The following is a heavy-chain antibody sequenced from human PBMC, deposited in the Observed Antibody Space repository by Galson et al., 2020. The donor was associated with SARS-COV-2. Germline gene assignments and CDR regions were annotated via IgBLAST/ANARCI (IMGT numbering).Heavy chain of an antibody. CDR3: ARMANNDILTGYYPGAFDI. CDR1: GFTFSSYS. V-gene: IGHV3-21*01. J-gene: IGHJ3*02. D-gene: IGHD3-9*01. Sequence: AGGSLRLSCAASGFTFSSYSMNWVRQAPGKGLEWVSSIRSRRSYIYYADSVKGRFTISRDNAKNSLYLQMNSLRAEDTAVYYCARMANNDILTGYYPGAFDIWGQGTMVTVSS. CDR2: IRSRRSYI.